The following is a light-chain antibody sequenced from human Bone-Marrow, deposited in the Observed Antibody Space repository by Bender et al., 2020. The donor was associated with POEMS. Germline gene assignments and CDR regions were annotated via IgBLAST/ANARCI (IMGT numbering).Light chain of an antibody. CDR3: SSFAGSYSLL. CDR2: ADD. J-gene: IGLJ2*01. CDR1: SIGRNP. V-gene: IGLV1-44*01. Sequence: QSVLTQPPSASGTPGQRVTISCSGGSIGRNPINWYQQLPGTAPRLVIYADDRRPSGVPDRFSGSKSDNTASLTISGLQADDEADYYCSSFAGSYSLLFGGGTKLTVL.